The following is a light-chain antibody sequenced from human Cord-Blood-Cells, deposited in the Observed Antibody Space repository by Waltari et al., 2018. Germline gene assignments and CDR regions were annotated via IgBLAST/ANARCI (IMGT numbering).Light chain of an antibody. V-gene: IGKV3-20*01. CDR1: QSVSSSY. J-gene: IGKJ1*01. CDR3: QQYGSSPPWT. CDR2: GAS. Sequence: LSPGERATLSCRASQSVSSSYLAWYQQKPGQAPRLLIYGASSRATGIPDRFSGSGSGTDFTLTISRLEPEDFAVYYCQQYGSSPPWTFGQGTKVEIK.